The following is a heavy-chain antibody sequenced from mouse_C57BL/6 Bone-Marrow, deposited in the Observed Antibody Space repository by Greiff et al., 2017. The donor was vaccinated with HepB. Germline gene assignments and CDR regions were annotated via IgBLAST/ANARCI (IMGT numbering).Heavy chain of an antibody. CDR3: ARALIPWFAY. D-gene: IGHD6-1*01. J-gene: IGHJ3*01. CDR2: ISYDGSN. CDR1: GYSITSGYY. Sequence: EVKLVESGPGLVKPSQSLSLTCSVTGYSITSGYYWNWIRQFPGNKLEWMGYISYDGSNNYNPSLKNRISITRDTSKNQFFLKLNSVTTEDTATFYCARALIPWFAYWGQGTLVTVSA. V-gene: IGHV3-6*01.